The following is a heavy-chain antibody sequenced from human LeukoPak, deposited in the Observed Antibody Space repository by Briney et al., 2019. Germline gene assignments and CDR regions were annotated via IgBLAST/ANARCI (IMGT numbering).Heavy chain of an antibody. CDR2: ISDIGRT. CDR1: GGSINSNY. V-gene: IGHV4-59*01. J-gene: IGHJ4*02. Sequence: SETLSLTCTVSGGSINSNYWTWIRQAPGKGLEWIGYISDIGRTNYNPSLKGRVTISVDTSKNQFSLKLTSVTAADTAVYYCARNQLGSGWHSSAYWGQGTLVTVSS. D-gene: IGHD6-19*01. CDR3: ARNQLGSGWHSSAY.